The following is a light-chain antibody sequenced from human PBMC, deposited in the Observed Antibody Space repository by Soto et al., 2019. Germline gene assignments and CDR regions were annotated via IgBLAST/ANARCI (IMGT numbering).Light chain of an antibody. CDR2: YAS. J-gene: IGKJ1*01. CDR1: QSVSSY. Sequence: EILVTQSPATLSLSPGEIATLSCRASQSVSSYLSWYQQKPGQAPRLLIYYASNRATGIPARFSGSGSGPVFTLTISSVEPEDCAVYYCQQRSSWLWTFGQGTKVEIK. CDR3: QQRSSWLWT. V-gene: IGKV3-11*01.